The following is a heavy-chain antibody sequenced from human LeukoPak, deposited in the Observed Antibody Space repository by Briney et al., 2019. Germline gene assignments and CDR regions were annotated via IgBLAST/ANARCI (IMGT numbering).Heavy chain of an antibody. J-gene: IGHJ4*02. V-gene: IGHV3-23*01. CDR3: AKVKNDILTGYYPYYFDY. Sequence: GGSLRLSCAASGFTFSSYAMSWVRQAPGKGLEWVSAISGSGGSTYYADPVKGRFTISRDNSKNTLYLQMNSLRAEDTAVYYCAKVKNDILTGYYPYYFDYWGQGTLVTVSS. CDR1: GFTFSSYA. CDR2: ISGSGGST. D-gene: IGHD3-9*01.